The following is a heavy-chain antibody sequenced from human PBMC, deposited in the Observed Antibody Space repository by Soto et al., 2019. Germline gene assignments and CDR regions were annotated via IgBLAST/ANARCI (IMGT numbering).Heavy chain of an antibody. V-gene: IGHV1-3*01. D-gene: IGHD5-12*01. CDR3: ASWDSRYDSTYYYYYYYMDV. CDR1: GYTFTSYA. CDR2: INAGNGNT. J-gene: IGHJ6*03. Sequence: ASVKVSCKASGYTFTSYARQWVRQAPGQRLEWMGWINAGNGNTKYSQKFQGRVTITRNTSMSTAYMELSSLRSEDTAVYYCASWDSRYDSTYYYYYYYMDVWGKGTTVTVSS.